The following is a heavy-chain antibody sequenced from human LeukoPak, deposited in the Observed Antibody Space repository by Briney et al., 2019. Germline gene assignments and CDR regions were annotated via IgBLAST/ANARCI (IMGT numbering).Heavy chain of an antibody. CDR2: MNPNSGNT. Sequence: ASVKVSCKASGYTFTSYDINWVRQATGQGLEWMGWMNPNSGNTGYAQKFQGRVTMTRNTSISTAYMELSSLRSEDMAVYYCARTYVPTSYYFDYWGQGTLVTVSS. V-gene: IGHV1-8*01. J-gene: IGHJ4*02. D-gene: IGHD2-2*01. CDR3: ARTYVPTSYYFDY. CDR1: GYTFTSYD.